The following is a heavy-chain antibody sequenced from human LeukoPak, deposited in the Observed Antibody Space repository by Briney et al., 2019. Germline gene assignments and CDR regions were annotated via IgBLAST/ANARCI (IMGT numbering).Heavy chain of an antibody. Sequence: PGGSLRLSCAASGFTFSNYAMNWVRQAPGKGLEWVSGISGSGDTTYYADSVKGRFTISRDNSKNTLYLQMNSLRAEDTAVYYCAKVLEFNWAYDYWGQGTLVTVSS. CDR3: AKVLEFNWAYDY. CDR2: ISGSGDTT. V-gene: IGHV3-23*01. CDR1: GFTFSNYA. J-gene: IGHJ4*02. D-gene: IGHD1-1*01.